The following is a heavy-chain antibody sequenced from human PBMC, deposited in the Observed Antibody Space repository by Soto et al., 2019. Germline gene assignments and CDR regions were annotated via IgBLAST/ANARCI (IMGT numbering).Heavy chain of an antibody. J-gene: IGHJ6*03. CDR1: GFTFSSYA. CDR2: ISGSGGST. Sequence: EVQLLESGGGLVQPGGSLRLSCAASGFTFSSYAMSWVRQAPGKGLEWVSAISGSGGSTYYADSVKGRFTISRDNSKNTLYLQMNSLRAEDTAVYYCAKAGSTSLYYYYYMDVWGKGTTVTVSS. D-gene: IGHD2-2*01. V-gene: IGHV3-23*01. CDR3: AKAGSTSLYYYYYMDV.